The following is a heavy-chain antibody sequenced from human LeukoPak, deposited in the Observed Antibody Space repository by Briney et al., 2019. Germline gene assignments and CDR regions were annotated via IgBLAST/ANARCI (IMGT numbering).Heavy chain of an antibody. CDR2: IYHSGRT. D-gene: IGHD3-10*01. Sequence: SETLSLTCTVSGYSISSGYYWGWIRQPPGKGLEWIGSIYHSGRTFYNPSLKSRVTISVDTSKNQFSLKLTSVTAADTAVYYCARSIGTYYHGSGRTYYYYYMDVWGKGTPVTISS. CDR1: GYSISSGYY. V-gene: IGHV4-38-2*02. CDR3: ARSIGTYYHGSGRTYYYYYMDV. J-gene: IGHJ6*03.